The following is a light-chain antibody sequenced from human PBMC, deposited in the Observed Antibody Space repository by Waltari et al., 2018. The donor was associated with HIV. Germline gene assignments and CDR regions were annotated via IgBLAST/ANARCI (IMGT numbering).Light chain of an antibody. Sequence: DIEMTQSPDPLTVSLGERATINCKSSQSVLHNSIYRNYLAWYQQRPGHPPKVLISWAPTRESGVPDRFSGSGSGTDFSLSISSLQAEDVAVYYCQQYYSSPFTFGPGTKVEMK. CDR2: WAP. J-gene: IGKJ3*01. CDR3: QQYYSSPFT. V-gene: IGKV4-1*01. CDR1: QSVLHNSIYRNY.